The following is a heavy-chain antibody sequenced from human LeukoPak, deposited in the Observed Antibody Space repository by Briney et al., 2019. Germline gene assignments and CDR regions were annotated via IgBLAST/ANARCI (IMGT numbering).Heavy chain of an antibody. D-gene: IGHD1-7*01. Sequence: SETLSLTCTVSGGSISSSSYYWGWIRQPPGKGLEWIVSIYYSGSTYYNPSLKSRVTISVDTSKNQSSLTLSSVTAAGTAVYYCARSMGITGTTGVRPGYWGQGPLDTVSS. CDR2: IYYSGST. CDR1: GGSISSSSYY. CDR3: ARSMGITGTTGVRPGY. V-gene: IGHV4-39*01. J-gene: IGHJ4*02.